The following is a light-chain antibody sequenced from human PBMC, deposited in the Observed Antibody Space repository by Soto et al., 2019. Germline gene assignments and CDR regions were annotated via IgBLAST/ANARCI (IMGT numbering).Light chain of an antibody. J-gene: IGLJ3*02. CDR3: QSYDSSLSAWV. CDR2: GNN. CDR1: SSNIGAGYD. V-gene: IGLV1-40*01. Sequence: QAVVTQPPSVSGAPGQRVTISCTGSSSNIGAGYDVHWYQQVPGTAPKLLISGNNNRPSGVPDRFSGSKSGTSASLAITGLQAEDEADYYCQSYDSSLSAWVFGGGTKLTVL.